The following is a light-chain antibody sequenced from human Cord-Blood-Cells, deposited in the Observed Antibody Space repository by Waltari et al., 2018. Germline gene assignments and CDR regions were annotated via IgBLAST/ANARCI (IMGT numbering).Light chain of an antibody. V-gene: IGLV2-14*01. J-gene: IGLJ1*01. CDR1: SSDVGGYNY. CDR3: SSYTSSSTYV. CDR2: EVS. Sequence: QSALTQPASVSGSPGQPIPISCTGTSSDVGGYNYVPWYQQHPGKAPKPMIYEVSNRPSGVSNRFSGSKSGNTASLTISGLQAEDEADYYCSSYTSSSTYVFGTGTKVTVL.